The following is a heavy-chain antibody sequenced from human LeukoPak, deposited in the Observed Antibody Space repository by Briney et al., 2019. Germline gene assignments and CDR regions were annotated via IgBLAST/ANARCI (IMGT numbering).Heavy chain of an antibody. Sequence: GGSLRLSCAASGFTFDDYAMHWVRQGPGKGLEWVSGISWNSGSIGYADSVKGRFTISRDNAKNTLYLQMNSLRGEDTAVYYCAREDFWGQGTLVTVSS. V-gene: IGHV3-9*01. J-gene: IGHJ4*02. CDR3: AREDF. CDR2: ISWNSGSI. CDR1: GFTFDDYA.